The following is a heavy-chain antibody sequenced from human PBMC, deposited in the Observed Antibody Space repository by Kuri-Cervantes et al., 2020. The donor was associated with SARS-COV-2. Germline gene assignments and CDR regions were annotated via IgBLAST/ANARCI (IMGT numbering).Heavy chain of an antibody. CDR2: ISGHSERT. Sequence: GGSLRLSCEVSGFTFERFAMGWVRQAPGKGLEWVSSISGHSERTYYADSVKGRFTISRDNSKNTLYLQMNSLRADDTAVYYCAKDDHILGSVVIATPLYWGQGTLVTVSS. V-gene: IGHV3-23*01. CDR3: AKDDHILGSVVIATPLY. CDR1: GFTFERFA. J-gene: IGHJ4*02. D-gene: IGHD2-21*01.